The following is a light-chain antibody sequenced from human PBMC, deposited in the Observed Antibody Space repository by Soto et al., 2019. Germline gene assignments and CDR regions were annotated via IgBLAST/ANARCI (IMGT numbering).Light chain of an antibody. V-gene: IGKV1-5*03. CDR1: QSINSW. Sequence: DIQMTQSTSTLSASVGDRVTITCRASQSINSWLAWYQQKPGRAPKLLIYKASSLESGVPSRFSGSGSRTEFTLTISSLQPDDFATYYCQQYTSYSTFGQGTKVEIK. CDR2: KAS. J-gene: IGKJ1*01. CDR3: QQYTSYST.